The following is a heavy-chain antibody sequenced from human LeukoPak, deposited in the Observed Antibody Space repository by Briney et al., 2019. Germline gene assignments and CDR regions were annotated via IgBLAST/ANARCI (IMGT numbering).Heavy chain of an antibody. D-gene: IGHD3-22*01. CDR2: IYYSGGT. J-gene: IGHJ3*02. Sequence: SETLSLTCTVSGGSISSSSYYWGWIRQPPGKGLEWIGSIYYSGGTYYNPSLKSRVTISVDTSKNQFSLKLSSVTAADTAVYYCARDDMIVVGSSFDIWGQGTMVTVSS. V-gene: IGHV4-39*02. CDR1: GGSISSSSYY. CDR3: ARDDMIVVGSSFDI.